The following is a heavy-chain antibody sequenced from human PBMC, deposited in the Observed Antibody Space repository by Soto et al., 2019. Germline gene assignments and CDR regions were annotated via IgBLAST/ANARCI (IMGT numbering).Heavy chain of an antibody. Sequence: GGSLRLSCAASGFTFSSYGMHWVRQAPGKGLEWVAVISYDGSNKYYADSVKGRFTISRDNSKNTLYLQMNSLRAEDTAVYYCAKNEMGYSGYDLFSFDYWGQGTLVTVSS. CDR1: GFTFSSYG. D-gene: IGHD5-12*01. V-gene: IGHV3-30*18. CDR3: AKNEMGYSGYDLFSFDY. J-gene: IGHJ4*02. CDR2: ISYDGSNK.